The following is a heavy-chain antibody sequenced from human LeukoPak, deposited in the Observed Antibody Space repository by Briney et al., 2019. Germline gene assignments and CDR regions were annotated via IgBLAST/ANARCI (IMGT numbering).Heavy chain of an antibody. CDR3: ARARAAAGKLRFDP. CDR1: GYTFTSYG. J-gene: IGHJ5*02. Sequence: ASVKVSCKASGYTFTSYGINWVRQATGQGLEWMGWMNPNSGNTGYAQKFQGRVTMTRNTSISTAYMELSSLRSEDTAVYYCARARAAAGKLRFDPWGQGTLVTVSS. D-gene: IGHD6-13*01. CDR2: MNPNSGNT. V-gene: IGHV1-8*02.